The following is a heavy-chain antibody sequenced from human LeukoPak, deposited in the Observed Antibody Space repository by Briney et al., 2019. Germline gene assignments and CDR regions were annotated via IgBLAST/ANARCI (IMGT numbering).Heavy chain of an antibody. J-gene: IGHJ6*03. Sequence: TASETLSLTCTVSGGSISGYYWTWIRQPAGKGLEWIGRIYTSGSTNYNPSLKSRVTMSVDTSKNQFSLKLSSVTAADTAVYYCARGRDTAMGFYYYYYMDVWGKGTTVTVSS. CDR2: IYTSGST. V-gene: IGHV4-4*07. CDR1: GGSISGYY. CDR3: ARGRDTAMGFYYYYYMDV. D-gene: IGHD5-18*01.